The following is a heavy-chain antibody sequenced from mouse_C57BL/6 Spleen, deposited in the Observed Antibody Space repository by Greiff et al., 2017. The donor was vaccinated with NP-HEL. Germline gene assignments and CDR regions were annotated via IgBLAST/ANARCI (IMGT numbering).Heavy chain of an antibody. CDR1: GYTFTDYY. CDR2: IYPGSGNT. Sequence: VQLKESGAELVRPGASVKLSCKASGYTFTDYYINWVKQRPGQGLEWIARIYPGSGNTYYNEKFKGKATLTAEKSSSTAYMQLSSLTSEDSAVYFCARCYYGSGAMDYWGQGTSVTVSS. V-gene: IGHV1-76*01. J-gene: IGHJ4*01. CDR3: ARCYYGSGAMDY. D-gene: IGHD1-1*01.